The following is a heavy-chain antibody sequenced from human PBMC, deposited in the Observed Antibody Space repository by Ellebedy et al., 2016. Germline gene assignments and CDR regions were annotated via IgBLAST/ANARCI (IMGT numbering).Heavy chain of an antibody. CDR2: IYYSASA. CDR3: SRRRGYKNFIQYDYYGMDV. J-gene: IGHJ6*02. D-gene: IGHD1-1*01. V-gene: IGHV4-61*08. Sequence: SETLSLTCTVSGGSISSGGYYWSWIGQHPGKGLEWIGYIYYSASATYNPSLTSRTTISLETSKNQFSLKLSFVTPEDTAVYFCSRRRGYKNFIQYDYYGMDVWGLGTKVTVS. CDR1: GGSISSGGYY.